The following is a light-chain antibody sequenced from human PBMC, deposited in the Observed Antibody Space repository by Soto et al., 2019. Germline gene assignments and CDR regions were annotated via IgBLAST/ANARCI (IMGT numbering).Light chain of an antibody. CDR2: DAS. V-gene: IGKV3-11*01. Sequence: EIVMTQSPATLSVSPGEGATLSCRPSQSVDKDLAWYRQKPGQAPRLLIYDASNRATGIPARFSGSGSGTDFTLTISSLEPEDFAVYYCQQRSNWPPAITFGQGTRLEIK. CDR1: QSVDKD. CDR3: QQRSNWPPAIT. J-gene: IGKJ5*01.